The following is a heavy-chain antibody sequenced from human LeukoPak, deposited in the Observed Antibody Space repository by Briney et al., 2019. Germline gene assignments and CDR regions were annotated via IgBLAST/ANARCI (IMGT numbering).Heavy chain of an antibody. J-gene: IGHJ5*02. D-gene: IGHD2-15*01. CDR1: GGSISSSSYY. Sequence: PSETLSLTCTVSGGSISSSSYYWGWIRQPPGKGLEWIGSIYHSGSTYYNSSLKSRVTISVDTSKNQFSLKLSSVTAADTAVYYCARQIFCSGGSCYPWFDPWGQGTQVTVSS. V-gene: IGHV4-39*01. CDR3: ARQIFCSGGSCYPWFDP. CDR2: IYHSGST.